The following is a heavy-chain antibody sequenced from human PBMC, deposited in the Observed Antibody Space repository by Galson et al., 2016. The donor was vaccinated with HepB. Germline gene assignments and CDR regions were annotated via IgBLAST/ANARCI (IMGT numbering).Heavy chain of an antibody. CDR3: AKSDVRGYSYGFDY. D-gene: IGHD5-18*01. CDR2: ISRSGGST. Sequence: SLRLSCAASGFTFSSDVLSWVRQPPGKGLEWVSAISRSGGSTYYADSVKGRFTISRDNAQNTLDLQMNRLRVEDTAVYYCAKSDVRGYSYGFDYWGQGTLVTVSS. CDR1: GFTFSSDV. V-gene: IGHV3-23*01. J-gene: IGHJ4*02.